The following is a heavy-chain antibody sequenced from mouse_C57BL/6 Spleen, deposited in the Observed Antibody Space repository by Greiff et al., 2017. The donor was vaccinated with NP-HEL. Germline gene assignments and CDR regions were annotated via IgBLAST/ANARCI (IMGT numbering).Heavy chain of an antibody. D-gene: IGHD1-1*01. CDR3: AREFDGSSDWYFDV. J-gene: IGHJ1*03. CDR1: GYAFSSSW. Sequence: VQLQQSGPELVKPGASVKISCKASGYAFSSSWMNWVKQRPGKGLEWIGRIYPGDGDTNYNGKFKGKATLTADKSSSTAYMQRSSLTSEDSAVYFCAREFDGSSDWYFDVWGTGTTVTVSS. CDR2: IYPGDGDT. V-gene: IGHV1-82*01.